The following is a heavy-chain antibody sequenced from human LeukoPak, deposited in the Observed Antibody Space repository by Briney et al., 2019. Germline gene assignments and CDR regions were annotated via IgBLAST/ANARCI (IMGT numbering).Heavy chain of an antibody. CDR2: ISSSSSYI. J-gene: IGHJ4*02. CDR3: ARGHDFWSGYYIFFDY. CDR1: GFTFSSYS. V-gene: IGHV3-21*01. Sequence: KTGGSLRLSCAASGFTFSSYSMNWVRQAPGKGLEWVSSISSSSSYIYYADSVKGRFTISRDNAKNSLYLQMNSLRAEDTAVYYCARGHDFWSGYYIFFDYWGQGTLVTVSS. D-gene: IGHD3-3*01.